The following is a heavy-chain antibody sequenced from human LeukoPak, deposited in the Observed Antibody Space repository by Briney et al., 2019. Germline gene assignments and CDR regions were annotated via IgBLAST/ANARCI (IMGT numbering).Heavy chain of an antibody. Sequence: GGSLRLSCAASGFTFSSYAMNWVRQAPGKGLEWVSAISGSGGSTYYADSVKGRFTISRDNSKNTLYLQMNSLRAEDTAVYYCAKATPQYYYDSSGYDFDYWGQGTLVTVSS. CDR2: ISGSGGST. D-gene: IGHD3-22*01. V-gene: IGHV3-23*01. CDR3: AKATPQYYYDSSGYDFDY. CDR1: GFTFSSYA. J-gene: IGHJ4*02.